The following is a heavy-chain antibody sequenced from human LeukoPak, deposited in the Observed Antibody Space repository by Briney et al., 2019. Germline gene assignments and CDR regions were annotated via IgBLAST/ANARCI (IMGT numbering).Heavy chain of an antibody. Sequence: SETLSLTCTVSGGSISSTDYYWGWIRQPPGKGLEWIGSIFHRGSTSYNPSLKSRVAISVDTSKNQFSLRLSSVTAADTAVYHCAKNGGIQYDWFAPWGQGTLVTVSS. CDR1: GGSISSTDYY. CDR2: IFHRGST. D-gene: IGHD3-16*01. CDR3: AKNGGIQYDWFAP. J-gene: IGHJ5*02. V-gene: IGHV4-39*01.